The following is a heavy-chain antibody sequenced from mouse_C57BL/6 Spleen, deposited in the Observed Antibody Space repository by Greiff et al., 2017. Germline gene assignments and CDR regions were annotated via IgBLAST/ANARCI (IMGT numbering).Heavy chain of an antibody. CDR1: GYTFTDYY. Sequence: EVQLQQSGPELVKPGASVKISCKASGYTFTDYYMNWVKQSHGKSLEWIGDINPNNGGTSYNQKFKGKATLTVAKSSSTAYMELSSLASEDSAVXYCARYDYWFAYWGQGTLVTVSA. J-gene: IGHJ3*01. CDR2: INPNNGGT. V-gene: IGHV1-26*01. CDR3: ARYDYWFAY. D-gene: IGHD2-4*01.